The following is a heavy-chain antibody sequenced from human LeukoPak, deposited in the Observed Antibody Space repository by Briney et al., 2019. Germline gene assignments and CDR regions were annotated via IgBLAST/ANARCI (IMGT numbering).Heavy chain of an antibody. CDR2: IYPSGST. Sequence: SETLPLTCTVSGGSIISYYWSWVRQSAGKGLEWIGRIYPSGSTEYNTSLKSRVTMSVDMSKKQFSLKLTSVTAADTAVYYCARLKFYDSTGYTPGYYMDVRGKGTTVTVSS. V-gene: IGHV4-4*07. CDR1: GGSIISYY. D-gene: IGHD3-22*01. J-gene: IGHJ6*03. CDR3: ARLKFYDSTGYTPGYYMDV.